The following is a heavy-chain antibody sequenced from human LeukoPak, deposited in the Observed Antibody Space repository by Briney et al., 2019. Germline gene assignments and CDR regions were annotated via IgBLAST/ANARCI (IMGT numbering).Heavy chain of an antibody. D-gene: IGHD7-27*01. Sequence: SETLSLTCTVSGGSISSSSYYWGWIRQPPWKGLEWIGSIYYSGSTYYNPSLKSRVTISVDTSKNQFSLKLSSVTAADTAVYYCASGDQSRVYDAFDIWGQGTMVTVSS. V-gene: IGHV4-39*07. CDR1: GGSISSSSYY. CDR3: ASGDQSRVYDAFDI. CDR2: IYYSGST. J-gene: IGHJ3*02.